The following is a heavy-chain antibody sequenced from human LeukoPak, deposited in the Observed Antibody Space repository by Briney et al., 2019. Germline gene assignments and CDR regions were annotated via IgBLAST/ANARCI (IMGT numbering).Heavy chain of an antibody. Sequence: ASVKVSCKASGYTFTGYYMHWVRQAPGQGLEWMGWINPNSGGTNYAQKFQGWVTMTRDTSISTAYMELSRLRSDDTAVYYCAREQCLVHHTYGMDVWGQGTTVTVSS. J-gene: IGHJ6*02. CDR3: AREQCLVHHTYGMDV. CDR1: GYTFTGYY. V-gene: IGHV1-2*04. CDR2: INPNSGGT. D-gene: IGHD6-19*01.